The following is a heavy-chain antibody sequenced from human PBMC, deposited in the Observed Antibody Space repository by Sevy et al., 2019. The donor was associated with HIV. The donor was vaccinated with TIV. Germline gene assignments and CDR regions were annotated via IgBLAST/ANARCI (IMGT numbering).Heavy chain of an antibody. J-gene: IGHJ4*02. D-gene: IGHD6-13*01. Sequence: SETLSLTCAVYGGSFSGYYWSWIRQPPGKGLEWIGEINHSGSTNNNPSLKSRVTISVDTSKNQFSLKLSSVTAVDTAVYYCARGWHSSSWYLDYWGQGTLVTVSS. CDR2: INHSGST. CDR1: GGSFSGYY. V-gene: IGHV4-34*01. CDR3: ARGWHSSSWYLDY.